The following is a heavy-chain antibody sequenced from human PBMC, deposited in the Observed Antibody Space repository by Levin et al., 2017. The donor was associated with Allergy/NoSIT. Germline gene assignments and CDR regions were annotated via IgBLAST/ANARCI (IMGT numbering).Heavy chain of an antibody. Sequence: PGGSLRLSCAASGFTFEDYAMHWVRQAPGKGLEWISGIIWNSETMGYADSVKGRFTISRDNAEKSLYLQMNSLRPEDTAGYYCAKDIYLGQWAAKDVMDVWGQGTAVTVSS. CDR3: AKDIYLGQWAAKDVMDV. CDR1: GFTFEDYA. V-gene: IGHV3-9*01. D-gene: IGHD1-26*01. CDR2: IIWNSETM. J-gene: IGHJ6*02.